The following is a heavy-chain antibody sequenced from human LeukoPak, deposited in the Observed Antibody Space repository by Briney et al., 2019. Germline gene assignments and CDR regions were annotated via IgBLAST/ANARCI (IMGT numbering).Heavy chain of an antibody. Sequence: PGGSLRLSCVASGFTFSSHWMNWVRQAPGKGLAWVSRINRDGTDTVYADSVEGRFTISRDNAKNTLYLQMNSLKNEDTAVYYCAKDRLWNSFDSWGQGTLVTVSS. CDR2: INRDGTDT. CDR3: AKDRLWNSFDS. CDR1: GFTFSSHW. J-gene: IGHJ4*02. V-gene: IGHV3-74*01. D-gene: IGHD1-1*01.